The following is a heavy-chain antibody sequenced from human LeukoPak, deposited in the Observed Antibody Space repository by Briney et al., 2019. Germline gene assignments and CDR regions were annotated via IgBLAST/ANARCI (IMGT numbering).Heavy chain of an antibody. V-gene: IGHV3-74*01. J-gene: IGHJ4*02. D-gene: IGHD4-11*01. CDR2: ISHDGGAT. Sequence: GGSLRLSCAASGFTFSNYWMHWVRQAPGKGLVWAARISHDGGATNHANSVKGRFTISRDNAKNTLYLQMNSLKVEDTAVYYCARDMDEDYSGNTLDYWGRGTPVTVSS. CDR1: GFTFSNYW. CDR3: ARDMDEDYSGNTLDY.